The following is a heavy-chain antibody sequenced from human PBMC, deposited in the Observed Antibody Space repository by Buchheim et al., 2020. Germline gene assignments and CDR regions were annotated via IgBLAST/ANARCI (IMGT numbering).Heavy chain of an antibody. CDR3: ARRLRVGSSSWRNYYYYYGMDV. Sequence: QLQLQESGPGLVKPSETLSLTCTVSGGSISSSSYYWGWIRQPPGKGLEWIGSIYYSGSTYYNPSLKSRVTIPVDTSKNQFPLKLSSVTAADTAVYYCARRLRVGSSSWRNYYYYYGMDVWGQGTT. CDR1: GGSISSSSYY. D-gene: IGHD6-13*01. V-gene: IGHV4-39*01. CDR2: IYYSGST. J-gene: IGHJ6*02.